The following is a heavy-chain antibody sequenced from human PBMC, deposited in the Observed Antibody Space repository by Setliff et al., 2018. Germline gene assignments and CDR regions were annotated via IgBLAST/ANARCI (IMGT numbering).Heavy chain of an antibody. CDR3: ARDLIDRGLGY. J-gene: IGHJ4*02. Sequence: PGGSLRLSCAASGFPVSRNYMTWVRQAPGKGLEWVALITKDGGNKFYANSVKGRFTISRDNSKNTVYLQMNTLRSEDTAIYYCARDLIDRGLGYWGQGTLVTVSS. CDR1: GFPVSRNY. V-gene: IGHV3-30-3*01. CDR2: ITKDGGNK. D-gene: IGHD3-10*01.